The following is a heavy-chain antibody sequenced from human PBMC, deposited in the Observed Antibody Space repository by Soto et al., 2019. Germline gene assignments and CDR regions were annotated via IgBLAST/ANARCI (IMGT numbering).Heavy chain of an antibody. CDR3: ARRRLYSSGWKLQFRNWFEP. CDR2: MNPNSGNT. Sequence: ASLKVSCKASGYTFTSYDINCLLQFPGQGPELMAWMNPNSGNTGYAQKFQGRVTMTRNISICTAYMGVSSLRSEDTAVYYCARRRLYSSGWKLQFRNWFEPSAEGTLVTV. V-gene: IGHV1-8*02. D-gene: IGHD6-19*01. CDR1: GYTFTSYD. J-gene: IGHJ5*02.